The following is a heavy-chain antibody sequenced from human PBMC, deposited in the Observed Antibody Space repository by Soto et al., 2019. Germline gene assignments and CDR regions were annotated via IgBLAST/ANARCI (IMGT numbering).Heavy chain of an antibody. CDR1: GFTFSSFW. V-gene: IGHV3-7*01. D-gene: IGHD2-15*01. J-gene: IGHJ6*03. CDR3: ARRRGYCSGGTCYSYFYYMDV. CDR2: IEHDGSEK. Sequence: VQLAESGGGLVQPGGSLRLSCAASGFTFSSFWMSWVRQAPGKGLEWVANIEHDGSEKCYVDSVKGRFTISRDNAKNSLYLQMNSLRAEDTAVYYCARRRGYCSGGTCYSYFYYMDVWGKGTTVTVSS.